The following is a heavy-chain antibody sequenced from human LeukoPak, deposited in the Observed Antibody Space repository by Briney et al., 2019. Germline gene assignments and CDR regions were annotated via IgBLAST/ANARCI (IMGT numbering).Heavy chain of an antibody. V-gene: IGHV3-74*01. D-gene: IGHD5-24*01. CDR1: GLTFSRDW. CDR3: ARMASDVTAY. CDR2: INSDGTST. Sequence: WGSLRLSCAASGLTFSRDWMHWVRQAPGKGLVWVSRINSDGTSTIYADSVKGRFTISRDNAKNTLYLQMNSLRAEDTAVYYCARMASDVTAYWGQGTQVTVSS. J-gene: IGHJ4*02.